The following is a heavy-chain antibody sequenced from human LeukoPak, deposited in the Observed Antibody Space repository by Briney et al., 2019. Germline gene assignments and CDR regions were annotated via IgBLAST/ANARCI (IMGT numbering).Heavy chain of an antibody. Sequence: SVKVSCKASGGTFSSYAISWVRQAPGQGLEWMGRIIPIFGTANYAQKFQGRVTITTDESTSTAYMELSSLRSEDTAVYYCASTYYDFWSGYPPGGYFDYWGQGTLGTVSS. J-gene: IGHJ4*02. CDR3: ASTYYDFWSGYPPGGYFDY. V-gene: IGHV1-69*05. D-gene: IGHD3-3*01. CDR1: GGTFSSYA. CDR2: IIPIFGTA.